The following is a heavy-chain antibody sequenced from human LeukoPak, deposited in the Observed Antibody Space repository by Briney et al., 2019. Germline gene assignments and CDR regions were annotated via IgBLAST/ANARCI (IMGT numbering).Heavy chain of an antibody. CDR2: IYYSGGT. J-gene: IGHJ4*02. V-gene: IGHV4-28*01. CDR1: GYSISSSNW. Sequence: PSETLSLTCAVSGYSISSSNWWGWIRQSPGKGLEWIGYIYYSGGTYYNPSLKSRATMSVDTSKNQFSLELSSVTAVDTAVYYCTRKTTTETYYEDWGQGTLVTVSS. D-gene: IGHD1-1*01. CDR3: TRKTTTETYYED.